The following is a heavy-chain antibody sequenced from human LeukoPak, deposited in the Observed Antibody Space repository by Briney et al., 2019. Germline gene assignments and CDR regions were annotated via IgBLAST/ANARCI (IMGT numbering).Heavy chain of an antibody. Sequence: ASVKVSCKASGYTFTSYYMHWVRQAPGQGLEWMGIINPSGGSTSYAQKFQGRVTMTRDTSTSTVYMELSSLRSEDTAVYYCARGGHSYGSFRLYFDYWGQGTLVTVSS. V-gene: IGHV1-46*01. J-gene: IGHJ4*02. D-gene: IGHD5-18*01. CDR1: GYTFTSYY. CDR3: ARGGHSYGSFRLYFDY. CDR2: INPSGGST.